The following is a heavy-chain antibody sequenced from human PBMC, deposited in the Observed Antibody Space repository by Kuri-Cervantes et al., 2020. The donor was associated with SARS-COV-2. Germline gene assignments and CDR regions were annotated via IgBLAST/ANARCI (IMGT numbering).Heavy chain of an antibody. D-gene: IGHD5-18*01. CDR3: AGIQGPSSYYGMDV. CDR2: ISYDGSNK. J-gene: IGHJ6*02. Sequence: GESLKISCAASGFTFSSYGMHWVRQAPGKGLEWVAVISYDGSNKYYADSVKGRFTISRDNSKNTLYLQMNSLRAEDTAVYYCAGIQGPSSYYGMDVWGQGTTVTVSS. CDR1: GFTFSSYG. V-gene: IGHV3-30*03.